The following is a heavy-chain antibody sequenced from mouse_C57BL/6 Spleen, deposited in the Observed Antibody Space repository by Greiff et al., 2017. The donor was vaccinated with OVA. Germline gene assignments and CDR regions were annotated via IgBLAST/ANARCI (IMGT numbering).Heavy chain of an antibody. Sequence: EVQLQQSGPELVKPGASVKISCKASGYSFTDYNMNWVKQSNGKSLEWIGVINPNYGTTSYNQKFKGKATLTVDPSSSTAYMQLNSLTSEDSAVXYGARCFYGSSYGYFDYWGQGTTLTVSS. CDR2: INPNYGTT. J-gene: IGHJ2*01. V-gene: IGHV1-39*01. CDR3: ARCFYGSSYGYFDY. CDR1: GYSFTDYN. D-gene: IGHD1-1*01.